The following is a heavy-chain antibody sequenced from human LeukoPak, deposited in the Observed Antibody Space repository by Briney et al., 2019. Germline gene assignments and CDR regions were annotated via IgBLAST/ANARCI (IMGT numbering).Heavy chain of an antibody. CDR1: GFTFSSYA. CDR2: ISYDGSNK. CDR3: GGAMVRGAAYFDY. J-gene: IGHJ4*02. V-gene: IGHV3-30*14. D-gene: IGHD3-10*01. Sequence: GGSLRLSCAASGFTFSSYAMHWVRQAPGKGLEWVAVISYDGSNKYFADSVKGRFTISRDNSKNTLYLQMNSLRAEDTAVYYCGGAMVRGAAYFDYWGQGTLVTVSS.